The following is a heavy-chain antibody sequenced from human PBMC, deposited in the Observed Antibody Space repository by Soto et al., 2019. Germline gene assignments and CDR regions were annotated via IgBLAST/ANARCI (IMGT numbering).Heavy chain of an antibody. Sequence: SVKVSCKASGGTFSSYSISWLLQAPGQGLEWMGGIIPIFGTANYAQKFQGRVTITADESTSTAYMELSSLRSEDTAVYYCAIEYSSSPPYYPIGYWGQGTPVTVSS. V-gene: IGHV1-69*13. J-gene: IGHJ4*02. CDR1: GGTFSSYS. CDR2: IIPIFGTA. D-gene: IGHD6-6*01. CDR3: AIEYSSSPPYYPIGY.